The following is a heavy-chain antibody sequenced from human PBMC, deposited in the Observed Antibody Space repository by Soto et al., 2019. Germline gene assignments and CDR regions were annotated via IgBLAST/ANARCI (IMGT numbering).Heavy chain of an antibody. J-gene: IGHJ6*02. CDR1: GYTFTSYD. V-gene: IGHV1-8*01. D-gene: IGHD4-17*01. Sequence: QEQLVQSGAEVKKPGASVKVSCKASGYTFTSYDINWVRQATGQGLEWMGWMNPNSGNTGYAQKFQGRVTMTRNTSISTAYMELSSLRSEDTAVYYCARGSMTTVTTWAYYYYGMDVWGQGTTVTVSS. CDR3: ARGSMTTVTTWAYYYYGMDV. CDR2: MNPNSGNT.